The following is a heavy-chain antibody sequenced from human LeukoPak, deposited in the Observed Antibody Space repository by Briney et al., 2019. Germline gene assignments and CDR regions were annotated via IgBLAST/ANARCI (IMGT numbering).Heavy chain of an antibody. CDR1: GSTFSSYA. V-gene: IGHV1-69*06. CDR2: IIPIFGTA. J-gene: IGHJ6*03. Sequence: ASVKVSCKASGSTFSSYAISWVRQAPGQGLEWMGGIIPIFGTANYAQKFQGRVTITADKSTSTAYMELSSLRSEDTAVYYCARGSGGYSYGRYYYYMDVWGKGTTVTVSS. D-gene: IGHD5-18*01. CDR3: ARGSGGYSYGRYYYYMDV.